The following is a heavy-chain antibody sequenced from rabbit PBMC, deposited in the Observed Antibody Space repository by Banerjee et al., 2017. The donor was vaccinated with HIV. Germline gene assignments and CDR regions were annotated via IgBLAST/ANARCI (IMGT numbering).Heavy chain of an antibody. D-gene: IGHD4-1*01. Sequence: QEQLEESGGDLVKPGASLTLTCTASGFSFSSSYYMCWVRQAPGKGPEWIACIDAGSSDITNYASWAKGRFTISKTSSTTVTLQMTSLTAADTATYFCARGSSSSGWGWDLWGQGTLVTVS. CDR1: GFSFSSSYY. CDR2: IDAGSSDIT. V-gene: IGHV1S45*01. J-gene: IGHJ6*01. CDR3: ARGSSSSGWGWDL.